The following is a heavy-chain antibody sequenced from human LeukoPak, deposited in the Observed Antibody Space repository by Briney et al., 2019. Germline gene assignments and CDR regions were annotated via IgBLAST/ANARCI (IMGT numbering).Heavy chain of an antibody. Sequence: SETLSLTCTVSGGSVSSGSYYGSWIRQPPGKGLECNGYIYYSGSTNYNPSLKSRVTISVDTSKTQFSLKLSSVTAADTAVYYCVAYGSGSYYHNFDYWGQGTLVTVSS. D-gene: IGHD3-10*01. J-gene: IGHJ4*02. CDR3: VAYGSGSYYHNFDY. V-gene: IGHV4-61*01. CDR2: IYYSGST. CDR1: GGSVSSGSYY.